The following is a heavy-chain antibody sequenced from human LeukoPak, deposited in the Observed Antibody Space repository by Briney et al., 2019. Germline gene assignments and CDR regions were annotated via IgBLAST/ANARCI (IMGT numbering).Heavy chain of an antibody. V-gene: IGHV4-34*01. CDR3: APRGDIEHSYVYGKWFDP. D-gene: IGHD5-18*01. CDR2: VNHSGSS. CDR1: GGSFSAYY. J-gene: IGHJ5*02. Sequence: SETLSLTCAVYGGSFSAYYWTWIRQPPGKGLEWIGEVNHSGSSNYNSSLRSRATISVGTSYKQFSLRLSSVTAADTAVYYCAPRGDIEHSYVYGKWFDPWGQGTRVTVSS.